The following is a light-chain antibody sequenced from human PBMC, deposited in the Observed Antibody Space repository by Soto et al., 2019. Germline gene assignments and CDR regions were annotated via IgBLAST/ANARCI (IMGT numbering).Light chain of an antibody. J-gene: IGLJ2*01. CDR1: SSNIGNNY. CDR3: GTWDSSLSARV. CDR2: ENN. V-gene: IGLV1-51*02. Sequence: QSVLTQPPSVSAAPGQKGTISCSGSSSNIGNNYVSWYQQLPGTAPKLLIYENNKRPSGIPDRFSGSKSGTSATLGITGLQTGDEADYYCGTWDSSLSARVFGGGTKVTVL.